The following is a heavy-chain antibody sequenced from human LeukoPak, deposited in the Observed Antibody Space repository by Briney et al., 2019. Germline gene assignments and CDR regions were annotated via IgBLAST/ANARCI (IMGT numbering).Heavy chain of an antibody. Sequence: GESLKISCKGSGYSFTSYWIGWVRQMPGKGLEWMGIIYPGDSDTRYSPSFQGQVTISADKSISTAYLQWSSLKASDTAMYYCARDYRDYGGNRDAFDIWGQGTMVTVSS. CDR3: ARDYRDYGGNRDAFDI. CDR2: IYPGDSDT. CDR1: GYSFTSYW. J-gene: IGHJ3*02. D-gene: IGHD4-23*01. V-gene: IGHV5-51*01.